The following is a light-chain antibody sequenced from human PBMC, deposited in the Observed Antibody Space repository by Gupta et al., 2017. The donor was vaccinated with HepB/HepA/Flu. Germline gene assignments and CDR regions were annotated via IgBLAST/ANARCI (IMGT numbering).Light chain of an antibody. J-gene: IGKJ4*01. CDR2: GAA. Sequence: EIVLTQSPGTLSLSPGERATLSCRASQSISSSYLVWYQQKPGQAPRLLIYGAANRATGIPDRFSGSGSGTEFTLTISRLEPEDCAVYYCQQDDSSLFAFGRGTKVEIK. CDR1: QSISSSY. V-gene: IGKV3-20*01. CDR3: QQDDSSLFA.